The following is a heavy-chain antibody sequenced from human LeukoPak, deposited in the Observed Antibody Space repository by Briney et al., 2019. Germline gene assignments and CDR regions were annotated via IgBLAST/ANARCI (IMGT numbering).Heavy chain of an antibody. J-gene: IGHJ4*02. V-gene: IGHV5-51*01. CDR2: IYPGDSDT. Sequence: GESLKISCKGSGYSFTSYWIGWVRQMPGKGLEWMGIIYPGDSDTRYSPSFQGQVTISADKSISTAYLQWSSLKASDTAMYYCARLLKHRIAVAGTGGIDYWGQGTLVTVSS. CDR3: ARLLKHRIAVAGTGGIDY. D-gene: IGHD6-19*01. CDR1: GYSFTSYW.